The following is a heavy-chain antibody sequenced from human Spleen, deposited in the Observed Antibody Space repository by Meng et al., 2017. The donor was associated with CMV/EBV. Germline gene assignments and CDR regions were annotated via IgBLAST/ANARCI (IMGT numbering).Heavy chain of an antibody. D-gene: IGHD2-21*02. J-gene: IGHJ4*02. CDR1: GFTFSNYA. CDR2: IYRDFRST. Sequence: LSCAASGFTFSNYAMTWVHQAPGKGLEWVSVIYRDFRSTFYADSVKGRFTISRENSKNTLYLQMNSLRVEDTAVYYCAKVVTATIDSWGQGTLVTVSS. V-gene: IGHV3-23*03. CDR3: AKVVTATIDS.